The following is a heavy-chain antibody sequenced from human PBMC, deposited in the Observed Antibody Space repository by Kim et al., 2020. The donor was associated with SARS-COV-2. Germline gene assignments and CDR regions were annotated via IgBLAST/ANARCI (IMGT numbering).Heavy chain of an antibody. CDR2: I. D-gene: IGHD4-4*01. J-gene: IGHJ4*02. CDR3: ARGPNYSPFDY. Sequence: INYADAGRGRFTIPRDNDKNSRYLQMNSLRAEDTAVYYCARGPNYSPFDYWGQGTLVTVSS. V-gene: IGHV3-48*03.